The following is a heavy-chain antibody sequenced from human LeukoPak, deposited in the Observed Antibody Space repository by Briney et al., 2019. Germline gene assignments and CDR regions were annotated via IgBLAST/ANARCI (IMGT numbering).Heavy chain of an antibody. Sequence: GGSLRLSCAASGFTFSSYSMNWVRQAPGKGLEWVSSISSSSSYIYYADSVKGRFTISRDNAKNSLYLQMNSLRAEDTAVYYCARDEDYYYGMDVWGQGTTGTVSS. CDR2: ISSSSSYI. CDR1: GFTFSSYS. V-gene: IGHV3-21*01. J-gene: IGHJ6*02. CDR3: ARDEDYYYGMDV.